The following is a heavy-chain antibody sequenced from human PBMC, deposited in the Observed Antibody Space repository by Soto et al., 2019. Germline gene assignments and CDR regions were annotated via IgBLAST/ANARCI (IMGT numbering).Heavy chain of an antibody. J-gene: IGHJ6*02. D-gene: IGHD3-9*01. CDR1: GGTFRTTA. CDR3: GRGALFIPDFYSGLDV. CDR2: ITPVFGTP. Sequence: QVHLVQSGAEVKKPGSSVKVSCKISGGTFRTTAISWVRQAPGQGLEWMGEITPVFGTPDYAQKFQGRIRITADESTSTVYRGRSSMRSEDTAVYYWGRGALFIPDFYSGLDVWGQGTPVTVSS. V-gene: IGHV1-69*01.